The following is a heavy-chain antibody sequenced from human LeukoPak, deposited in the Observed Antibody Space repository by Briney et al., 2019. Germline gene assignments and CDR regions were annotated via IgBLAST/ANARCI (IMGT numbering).Heavy chain of an antibody. V-gene: IGHV1-69*13. CDR3: ARTDTAMVTALGYMDV. CDR1: GGTFSSYA. Sequence: ASVKVSCKASGGTFSSYAISWVRQAPGQGLEWMGGIIPIFGTANYAQKFQGRVTITADESTSTAYMELSSLRSEDTAVYYCARTDTAMVTALGYMDVWGKGTTVTISS. CDR2: IIPIFGTA. D-gene: IGHD5-18*01. J-gene: IGHJ6*03.